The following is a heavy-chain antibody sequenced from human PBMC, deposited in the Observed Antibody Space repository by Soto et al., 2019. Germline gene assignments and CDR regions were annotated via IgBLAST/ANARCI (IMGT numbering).Heavy chain of an antibody. CDR3: ADIAVSHTGDY. J-gene: IGHJ4*02. CDR1: GITLSNVW. CDR2: IKTKSEAETT. D-gene: IGHD6-19*01. V-gene: IGHV3-15*02. Sequence: EVQLVESGGALVKPGESLRLSCAASGITLSNVWMNWVRQAPGKGLEWVARIKTKSEAETTDYAAPVKGRFIISRDESKNTLYLQMNSLKTEDTGVYYCADIAVSHTGDYWGQGTLVTVSS.